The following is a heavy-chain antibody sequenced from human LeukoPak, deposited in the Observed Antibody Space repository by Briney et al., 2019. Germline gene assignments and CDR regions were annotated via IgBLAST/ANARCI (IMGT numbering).Heavy chain of an antibody. J-gene: IGHJ3*02. V-gene: IGHV1-69*02. Sequence: SVKVSCKASGDTLSSYSITWVRQAPGQGLEWMGRIIPFLNIPNYAQKFQGRITITADRSTSTVFMELSSLRFEDTAVYYCARMDFWSDDDNPFDIWGQGTMVTVS. CDR1: GDTLSSYS. CDR2: IIPFLNIP. CDR3: ARMDFWSDDDNPFDI. D-gene: IGHD3-3*01.